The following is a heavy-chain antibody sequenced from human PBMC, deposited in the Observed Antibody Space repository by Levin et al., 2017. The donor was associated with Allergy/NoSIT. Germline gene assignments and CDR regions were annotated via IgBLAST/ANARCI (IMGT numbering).Heavy chain of an antibody. CDR1: GGTFSSSA. J-gene: IGHJ3*02. CDR2: IIPIFGSA. D-gene: IGHD4-17*01. V-gene: IGHV1-69*13. CDR3: AKTPLDYGDYGGALDI. Sequence: ASVKVSCKASGGTFSSSAISWVRQAPGQGLEWMGGIIPIFGSANYAQKFQGRVTITADESTSTAYMELSSLRSEDTAVYYCAKTPLDYGDYGGALDIWGQGTMVTVSS.